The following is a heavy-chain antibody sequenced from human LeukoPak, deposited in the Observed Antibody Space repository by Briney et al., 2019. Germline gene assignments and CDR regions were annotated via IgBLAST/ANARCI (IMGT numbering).Heavy chain of an antibody. J-gene: IGHJ4*02. V-gene: IGHV5-51*01. D-gene: IGHD5-18*01. Sequence: GESLKISCKGSGYSFTSYWTGWVRQMPGKGLEWMGIIYPGDSDTRYSPSFQGQVTISADKSISTAYLQWSSLKASDTAMYYCARRRTWRGYSYGYDYWGQGTLVTVSS. CDR3: ARRRTWRGYSYGYDY. CDR1: GYSFTSYW. CDR2: IYPGDSDT.